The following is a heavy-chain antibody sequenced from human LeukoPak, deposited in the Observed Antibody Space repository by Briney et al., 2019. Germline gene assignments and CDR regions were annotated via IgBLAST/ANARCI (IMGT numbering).Heavy chain of an antibody. CDR2: IYGGGST. D-gene: IGHD2-21*01. CDR1: GFTVSSNF. CDR3: AREGVIGKEGY. V-gene: IGHV3-66*01. Sequence: GGSLRLSCAASGFTVSSNFMSWVRQAPGKGLEWVSVIYGGGSTYYEDSVKGRFIISRDKSKNTLYLQMNSLRAADTAVYYCAREGVIGKEGYWGQGSLVTVSS. J-gene: IGHJ4*02.